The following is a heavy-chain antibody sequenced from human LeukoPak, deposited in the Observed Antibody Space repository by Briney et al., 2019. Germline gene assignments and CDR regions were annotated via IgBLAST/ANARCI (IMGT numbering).Heavy chain of an antibody. J-gene: IGHJ4*02. CDR2: IKSKTDGGTT. V-gene: IGHV3-15*01. CDR1: GFTYSFAW. Sequence: GGSLRLSCVASGFTYSFAWMNWVRQAPGKGLEWVGRIKSKTDGGTTEYAAPVKGRFTISRDDSKNTLYLQMNSLQTEDTAVYYCTTQSQPAAYFDYWGQGILVTVSS. D-gene: IGHD2-2*01. CDR3: TTQSQPAAYFDY.